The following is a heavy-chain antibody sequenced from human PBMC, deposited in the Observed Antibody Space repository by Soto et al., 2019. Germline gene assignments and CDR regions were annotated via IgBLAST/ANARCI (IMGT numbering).Heavy chain of an antibody. V-gene: IGHV4-34*01. Sequence: SETLSLTCAVYGGSFSGYYWSWIRQPPGKGLEWIGEINHSGSTNYNPSLKSRVTISVDTSKNQFSLKLSSVTAADTAVYYCARRGVRGNYYYGMDVWGQGTTVTVSS. CDR1: GGSFSGYY. CDR3: ARRGVRGNYYYGMDV. D-gene: IGHD3-10*01. CDR2: INHSGST. J-gene: IGHJ6*02.